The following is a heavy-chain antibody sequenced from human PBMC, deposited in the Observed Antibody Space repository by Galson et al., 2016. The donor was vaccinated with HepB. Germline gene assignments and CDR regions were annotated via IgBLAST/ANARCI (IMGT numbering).Heavy chain of an antibody. J-gene: IGHJ4*02. V-gene: IGHV4-61*01. CDR3: ARTMNILTGYYPLGY. Sequence: SETLSLTCTVSGGSVSSGSYYWSWIRQPPGKGLEWIGYMYYSGSTKYNPSLKSRVTISVDTSKNQFSLKLNSVTAADTAVYYCARTMNILTGYYPLGYWGQGTLVTVSS. D-gene: IGHD3-9*01. CDR2: MYYSGST. CDR1: GGSVSSGSYY.